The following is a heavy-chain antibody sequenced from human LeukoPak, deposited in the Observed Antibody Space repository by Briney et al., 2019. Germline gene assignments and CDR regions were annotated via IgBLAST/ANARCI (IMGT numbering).Heavy chain of an antibody. CDR3: ARDYYDSSGYAEYFQH. CDR2: ISAYNGNT. D-gene: IGHD3-22*01. J-gene: IGHJ1*01. CDR1: GYTFTNYG. Sequence: ASVTVSFKASGYTFTNYGISWVRQAPGQGREGTGWISAYNGNTNYAQKLQGRVTMTTDTSTSTAYMELRSLRSDDTAVYYCARDYYDSSGYAEYFQHWGQGTLVTVSS. V-gene: IGHV1-18*01.